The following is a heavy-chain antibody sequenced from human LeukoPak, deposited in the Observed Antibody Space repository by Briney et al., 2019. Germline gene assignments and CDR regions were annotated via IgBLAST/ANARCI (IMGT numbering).Heavy chain of an antibody. J-gene: IGHJ6*02. CDR3: ARDHCSGGSCYSSYYYYGMDV. CDR2: ISSSSSYI. V-gene: IGHV3-21*04. D-gene: IGHD2-15*01. Sequence: PGGSLRLSCVASGFTFGAYTMNWVRQAPGKGLEWVSSISSSSSYIYYADSVKGRFTISRDNAKNSLYLQMNSLRAEDTAVYYCARDHCSGGSCYSSYYYYGMDVWGQGTTVTVSS. CDR1: GFTFGAYT.